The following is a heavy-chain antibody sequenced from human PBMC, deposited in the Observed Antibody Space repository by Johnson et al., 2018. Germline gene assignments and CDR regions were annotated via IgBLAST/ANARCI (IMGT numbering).Heavy chain of an antibody. Sequence: QVQLQESGGGVVQPGESLRLSCEASGFTFSSYPIHWVRQAPGKGLEWVAVISYDGSKKYYADSVKGRFTISRDNSKNTLYLQMNSLTTEDPAVYYCANLPMTTLTTSLVDVWGQGTTVTVSS. V-gene: IGHV3-30*04. J-gene: IGHJ6*02. CDR1: GFTFSSYP. D-gene: IGHD4-11*01. CDR3: ANLPMTTLTTSLVDV. CDR2: ISYDGSKK.